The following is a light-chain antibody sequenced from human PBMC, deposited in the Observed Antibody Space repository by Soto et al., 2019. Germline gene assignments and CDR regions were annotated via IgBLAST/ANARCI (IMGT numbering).Light chain of an antibody. CDR1: QSVRIN. V-gene: IGKV3-15*01. CDR2: GAY. Sequence: EIVMTQSPATLAVSPGERATLSCRASQSVRINVAWYQQKNGQAPRLLVYGAYTRASGIPDRFSGSGSGTEFTLTISSLQSEDFAVYYCQEYSKWPSRTFGPGTKVDIK. CDR3: QEYSKWPSRT. J-gene: IGKJ1*01.